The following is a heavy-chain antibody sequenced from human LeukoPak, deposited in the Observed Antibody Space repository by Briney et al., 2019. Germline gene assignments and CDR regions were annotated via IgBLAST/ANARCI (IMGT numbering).Heavy chain of an antibody. V-gene: IGHV4-39*01. CDR1: GGSISSNIYY. J-gene: IGHJ4*02. CDR2: IYYSGST. CDR3: ARVNTAPSVDC. Sequence: SETLLLTCTVHGGSISSNIYYWGSIRQPPGKGLEWLGSIYYSGSTYYNPSLKRRVTISVDTSKNQFSLKLRSVTAADTAIYYCARVNTAPSVDCWGQGTLVIVSS. D-gene: IGHD5-18*01.